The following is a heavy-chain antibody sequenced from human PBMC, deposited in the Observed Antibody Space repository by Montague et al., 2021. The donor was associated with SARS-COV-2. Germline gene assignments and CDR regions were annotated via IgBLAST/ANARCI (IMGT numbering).Heavy chain of an antibody. Sequence: CAISGDSVSSNSAAWNWIRQSPSRGLEWLGRTYYRSKWYNDYAVSVKSRITTNPDTSKNQFSLQLNSVTPEDTAVYYCARDDPYCTSGVCYTGNWFDPWGQGTLVTVSS. D-gene: IGHD2-8*01. CDR1: GDSVSSNSAA. J-gene: IGHJ5*02. CDR2: TYYRSKWYN. V-gene: IGHV6-1*01. CDR3: ARDDPYCTSGVCYTGNWFDP.